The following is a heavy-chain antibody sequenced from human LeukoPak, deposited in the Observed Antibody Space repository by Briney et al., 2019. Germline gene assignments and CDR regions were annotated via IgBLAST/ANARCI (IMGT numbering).Heavy chain of an antibody. J-gene: IGHJ3*02. Sequence: PGGSLRLSCAASGFTFSSYSMNWVRQAPGKGLEWVSSISSSSSYIYYADSVKGRFTISRDNAKNSLYLQMNSLRAEDTALYHCARVSAAYWGYWVGAFGIWGQGTMVTVSS. CDR1: GFTFSSYS. CDR2: ISSSSSYI. CDR3: ARVSAAYWGYWVGAFGI. D-gene: IGHD2-15*01. V-gene: IGHV3-21*04.